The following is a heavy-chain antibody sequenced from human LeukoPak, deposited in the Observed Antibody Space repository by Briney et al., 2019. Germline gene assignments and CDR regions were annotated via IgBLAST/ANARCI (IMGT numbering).Heavy chain of an antibody. D-gene: IGHD6-13*01. J-gene: IGHJ6*02. CDR3: ARDYIAAAGKTYYYYGMDV. CDR2: ISYEGSNK. CDR1: GFTFSSYA. Sequence: PGGSLRLSCAASGFTFSSYAMHWARQAPGKGLEWVAVISYEGSNKYHADSVKGRFTISRDNSKNTLYLQVNSLRAEDTAVYYCARDYIAAAGKTYYYYGMDVWGQGTTVTVSS. V-gene: IGHV3-30-3*01.